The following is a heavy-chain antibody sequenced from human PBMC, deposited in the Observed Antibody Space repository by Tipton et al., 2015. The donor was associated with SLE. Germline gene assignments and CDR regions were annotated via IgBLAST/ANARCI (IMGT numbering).Heavy chain of an antibody. Sequence: LRLSCTVSGGSVSSGSYYWSWIRQPPGKGLEWIGYIYYSGSTKYNPSLKSRVTISVDTSKNQFSLKLSSVTAADTAVYYCAISRGSIITFGGVIPSGAFDIWGQATMLSVSS. V-gene: IGHV4-61*01. CDR1: GGSVSSGSYY. D-gene: IGHD3-16*02. J-gene: IGHJ3*02. CDR3: AISRGSIITFGGVIPSGAFDI. CDR2: IYYSGST.